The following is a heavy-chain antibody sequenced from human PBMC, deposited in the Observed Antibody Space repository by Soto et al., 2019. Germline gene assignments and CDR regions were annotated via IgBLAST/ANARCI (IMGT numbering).Heavy chain of an antibody. CDR2: IKSKTDGGTT. CDR1: GFTFSNAW. Sequence: GGSLRLSCAASGFTFSNAWMSWVRQAPGKGLEWVGRIKSKTDGGTTDYAAPVKGRFTISRDDSKNTLYLQMNSLKTEDTAVYYCTTDRGDPSSSDNWYFDLWGRGTLVTVSS. J-gene: IGHJ2*01. D-gene: IGHD6-6*01. V-gene: IGHV3-15*01. CDR3: TTDRGDPSSSDNWYFDL.